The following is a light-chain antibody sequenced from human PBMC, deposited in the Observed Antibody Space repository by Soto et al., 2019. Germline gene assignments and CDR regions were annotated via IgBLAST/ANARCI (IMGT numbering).Light chain of an antibody. CDR1: QSVSNNY. V-gene: IGKV3-20*01. CDR2: GAS. J-gene: IGKJ1*01. CDR3: QQYNTYRT. Sequence: EIVLTQSPVTLSLSPCERATLSCRASQSVSNNYLAWYQQKPGQAPRLLIYGASTRATGIPDRFSGSGSGTDFTLTISSLQPDDFATYFCQQYNTYRTFGQGTKVDIK.